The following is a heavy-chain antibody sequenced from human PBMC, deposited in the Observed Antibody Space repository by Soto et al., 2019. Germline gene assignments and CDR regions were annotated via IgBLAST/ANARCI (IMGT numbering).Heavy chain of an antibody. J-gene: IGHJ3*02. CDR1: GFTFSSYA. Sequence: GSLRLSCAASGFTFSSYAMSWVRQAPGKGLEWVSAISGSGGSTYYADSVKGRFTISRDNSKNTLYLQMNSLRAEDTAVYYCAKDLGITIFGVVNDAFDIWGQGTMVTVSS. CDR3: AKDLGITIFGVVNDAFDI. V-gene: IGHV3-23*01. D-gene: IGHD3-3*01. CDR2: ISGSGGST.